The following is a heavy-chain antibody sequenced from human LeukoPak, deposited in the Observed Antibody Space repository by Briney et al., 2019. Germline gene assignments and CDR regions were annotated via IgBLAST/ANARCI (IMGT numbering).Heavy chain of an antibody. J-gene: IGHJ4*02. CDR3: ARDLPYCSGGSCLGDFDY. Sequence: ASVKVSCKASGYTFTSYGISWLRQAPGQGLEWMGWISAYNGNTNYAQKLQGRVTMTTDTSTRTAYMELRSLRSDDTAVYYCARDLPYCSGGSCLGDFDYWGQGTLVTVSS. D-gene: IGHD2-15*01. CDR2: ISAYNGNT. CDR1: GYTFTSYG. V-gene: IGHV1-18*01.